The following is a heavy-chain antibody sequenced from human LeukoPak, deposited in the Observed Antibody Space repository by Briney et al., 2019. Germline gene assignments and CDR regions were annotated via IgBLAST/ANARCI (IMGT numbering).Heavy chain of an antibody. J-gene: IGHJ4*02. CDR1: GFTVSSNY. Sequence: GGSLRLSCAASGFTVSSNYMSWVRQAPGKGLEWVSVIYSGGSTYYADSVKGRFTISRDNSKNTLYLQMNSLRAEDTAVYYCARDPYCGGDCYRYWGQGTLVTVSS. CDR3: ARDPYCGGDCYRY. D-gene: IGHD2-21*02. CDR2: IYSGGST. V-gene: IGHV3-66*01.